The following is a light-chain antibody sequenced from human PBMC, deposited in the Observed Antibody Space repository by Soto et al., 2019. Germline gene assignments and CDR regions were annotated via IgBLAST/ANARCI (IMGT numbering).Light chain of an antibody. V-gene: IGKV1-5*03. J-gene: IGKJ1*01. Sequence: DMQMTQSPSTLSASVGDRVTITCRASQSISSWLAWYQQKPGKAPKLLIYKASSLESGVPSRFSGSGSGTEFTLTISSLQPDDFATYYCQQYNSFWTVGQGTKVDIK. CDR3: QQYNSFWT. CDR1: QSISSW. CDR2: KAS.